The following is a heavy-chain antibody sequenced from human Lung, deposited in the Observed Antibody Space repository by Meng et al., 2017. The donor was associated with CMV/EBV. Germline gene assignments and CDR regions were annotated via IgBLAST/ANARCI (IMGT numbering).Heavy chain of an antibody. CDR3: ARMVVAPLVFDY. CDR2: INHSGST. Sequence: GSLRLSCAVYGGSFSGYYWSWIRQPPGKGLEWIGEINHSGSTNYNPSLKSRVTISVDTSKNQFSLKLSSVTAADTAVYYCARMVVAPLVFDYWGQEPWSPSPQ. J-gene: IGHJ4*01. D-gene: IGHD2-15*01. V-gene: IGHV4-34*01. CDR1: GGSFSGYY.